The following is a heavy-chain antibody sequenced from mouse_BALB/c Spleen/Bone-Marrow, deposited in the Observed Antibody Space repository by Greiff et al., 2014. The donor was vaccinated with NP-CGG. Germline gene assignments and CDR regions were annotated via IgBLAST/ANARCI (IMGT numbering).Heavy chain of an antibody. V-gene: IGHV1-69*02. J-gene: IGHJ3*01. CDR2: IYPSDSYT. Sequence: VQLQQSGAELVRPGASVKLSCKASGYTFTSYWINWVKQRPGQGLEWIGNIYPSDSYTNYNQKFKDKATLTVDKSSSTAYMQLSSPTSEDSAVYYCTRVRGYSSRAWFAYWGQGSLVTVSA. CDR1: GYTFTSYW. CDR3: TRVRGYSSRAWFAY. D-gene: IGHD1-1*01.